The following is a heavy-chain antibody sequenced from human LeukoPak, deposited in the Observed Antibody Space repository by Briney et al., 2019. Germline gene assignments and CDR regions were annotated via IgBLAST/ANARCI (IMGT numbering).Heavy chain of an antibody. CDR2: MNPNSGNT. Sequence: ASVTVSCKASGYTFTSYDINWLRQPTGQGLAWMGCMNPNSGNTGYAQKFQGRVTITRNTSISTAYMELSSLRSEDTAVYYCARGGYYDRAGYYYYYYMDIWGKGTTVTVSS. CDR3: ARGGYYDRAGYYYYYYMDI. D-gene: IGHD3-22*01. J-gene: IGHJ6*03. V-gene: IGHV1-8*01. CDR1: GYTFTSYD.